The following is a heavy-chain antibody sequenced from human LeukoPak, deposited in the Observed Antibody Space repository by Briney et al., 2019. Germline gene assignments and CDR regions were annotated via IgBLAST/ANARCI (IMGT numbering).Heavy chain of an antibody. J-gene: IGHJ6*02. D-gene: IGHD3-10*01. CDR1: SLTVRSNY. CDR3: ARDDRTMVRGVINYYYGMDV. V-gene: IGHV3-66*01. CDR2: IYSGGNS. Sequence: GVSQTLPCAASSLTVRSNYTSWARQATRKGLEWVSVIYSGGNSYSADSVKGRFTISRDNSKNTLYLQMNSLRAEDTAVYYCARDDRTMVRGVINYYYGMDVWGQGTTVTVSS.